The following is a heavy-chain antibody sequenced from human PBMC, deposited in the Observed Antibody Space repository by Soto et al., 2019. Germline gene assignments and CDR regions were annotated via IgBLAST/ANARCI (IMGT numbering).Heavy chain of an antibody. J-gene: IGHJ4*02. CDR1: GGSISSGGYY. CDR3: ARAPGDYFDY. CDR2: IFYSGST. V-gene: IGHV4-31*03. Sequence: QVQLQESGPGLVKPSQTLSLTCTVSGGSISSGGYYWSWIRQHPGKGLEWIGYIFYSGSTYYNPDCKSRVTISVDTSKNRFSLKLSSVTAADTGVYFCARAPGDYFDYWGQGTLVTVSS.